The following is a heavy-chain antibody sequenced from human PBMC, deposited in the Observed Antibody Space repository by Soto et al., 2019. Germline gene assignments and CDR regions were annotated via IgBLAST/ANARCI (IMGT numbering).Heavy chain of an antibody. CDR2: IDHGGST. Sequence: SETLSLTCTVSGGSMTSSNFYWGWIRQPPGKGLDWIGSIDHGGSTHYNPSLRSRVTISVDTSKKQFSLKLSSLTAADTAVYYCASKVPNSGVGYFDYWGQGILVTVSS. J-gene: IGHJ4*02. D-gene: IGHD1-26*01. CDR1: GGSMTSSNFY. CDR3: ASKVPNSGVGYFDY. V-gene: IGHV4-39*01.